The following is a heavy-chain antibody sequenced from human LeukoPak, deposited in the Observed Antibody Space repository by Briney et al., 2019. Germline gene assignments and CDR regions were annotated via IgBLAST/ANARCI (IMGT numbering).Heavy chain of an antibody. CDR3: ARGGMATVQIDY. CDR1: GGSISSSNW. V-gene: IGHV4-4*02. CDR2: IYHSGST. D-gene: IGHD5-12*01. J-gene: IGHJ4*02. Sequence: SGTLSLTCAVSGGSISSSNWWSWVRQPPGKGLEWIGEIYHSGSTNYNPSLKIRVTISVDKSKNQFSLKLSSVTAADTAVYYCARGGMATVQIDYWGQGTLVTVSS.